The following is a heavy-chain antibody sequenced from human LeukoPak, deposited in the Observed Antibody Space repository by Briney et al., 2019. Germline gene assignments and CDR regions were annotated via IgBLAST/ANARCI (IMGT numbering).Heavy chain of an antibody. J-gene: IGHJ4*02. D-gene: IGHD3-9*01. CDR1: GFTFDDYA. CDR3: AKAWGDILTGYPFDY. V-gene: IGHV3-9*01. CDR2: ISWNSGSI. Sequence: PGGSLRLSCAASGFTFDDYAMHWVRQAPGKGLEWVSGISWNSGSIGYADSVKGRFTISRDNAKNSLYLQMNSLGAEDTALNYCAKAWGDILTGYPFDYWGQGTLVTVSS.